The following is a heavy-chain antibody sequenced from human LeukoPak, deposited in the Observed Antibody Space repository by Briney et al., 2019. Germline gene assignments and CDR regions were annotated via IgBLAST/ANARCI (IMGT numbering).Heavy chain of an antibody. J-gene: IGHJ4*02. CDR1: GFTFSSYA. CDR2: ISGSGGST. V-gene: IGHV3-23*01. Sequence: GGSLRLSCAASGFTFSSYAMSWVRQAPGKGLECVSAISGSGGSTYYADSVKGRFTISRDNAKNSLYLQMNSLRDEDTAVYYCARGAYCGGDCFFFDYWGQGTLVTVSS. CDR3: ARGAYCGGDCFFFDY. D-gene: IGHD2-21*02.